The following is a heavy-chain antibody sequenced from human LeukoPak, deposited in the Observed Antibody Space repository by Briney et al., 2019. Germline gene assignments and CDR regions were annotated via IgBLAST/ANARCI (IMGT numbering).Heavy chain of an antibody. V-gene: IGHV4-39*07. CDR1: GGSISSSSYY. CDR2: IYYSGST. J-gene: IGHJ5*02. D-gene: IGHD3-10*01. Sequence: PSETLSLTCTVSGGSISSSSYYWGWIRQPPGKGLEWIGSIYYSGSTYYNPSLKSRVTISVDTSKNQFSLKLSSVTAADTAVYYCARYSYYYGSGDPNNWFDPWGQGTLVTVPS. CDR3: ARYSYYYGSGDPNNWFDP.